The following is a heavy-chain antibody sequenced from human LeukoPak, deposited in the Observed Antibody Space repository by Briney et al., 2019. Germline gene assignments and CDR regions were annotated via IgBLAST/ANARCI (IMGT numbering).Heavy chain of an antibody. J-gene: IGHJ4*02. CDR2: IYSAGST. D-gene: IGHD4-17*01. CDR1: GFTVSDNY. Sequence: GGSLRLSCAASGFTVSDNYMSWVRQAPGKGLEWVSLIYSAGSTYYADSVTGRFTISRDNSKNTLFLQMNSLRAEDTAVYYCARDQYGGYALDYWGQGTLVTVSS. V-gene: IGHV3-53*01. CDR3: ARDQYGGYALDY.